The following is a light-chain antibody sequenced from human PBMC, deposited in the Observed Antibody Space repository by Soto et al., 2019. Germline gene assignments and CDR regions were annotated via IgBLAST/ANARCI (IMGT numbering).Light chain of an antibody. J-gene: IGLJ1*01. CDR3: SSFTSSHTYV. V-gene: IGLV2-14*01. Sequence: QSVLTQPASVSGSPGQSITISCTGTSRDVGGYNFVSWYQQHPDKAPKFMIYEVTNRPSGVSNRFSGSKSGNTASLTISGLQAEDEADYYCSSFTSSHTYVFGTGTKVTVL. CDR2: EVT. CDR1: SRDVGGYNF.